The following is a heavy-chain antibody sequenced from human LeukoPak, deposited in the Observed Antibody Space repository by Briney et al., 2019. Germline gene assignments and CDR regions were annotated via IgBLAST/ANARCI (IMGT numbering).Heavy chain of an antibody. CDR1: GGSISSSY. J-gene: IGHJ4*02. Sequence: SETLSRTCTVSGGSISSSYWNWIRQPPGKGLEWIGYIYYSGSTNYNPSLKSRVTISVDTSKNQFSLKLSSVTAADTAVYFCARAHDYVWGSYRYWGQGTLVTVSS. CDR2: IYYSGST. V-gene: IGHV4-59*12. D-gene: IGHD3-16*02. CDR3: ARAHDYVWGSYRY.